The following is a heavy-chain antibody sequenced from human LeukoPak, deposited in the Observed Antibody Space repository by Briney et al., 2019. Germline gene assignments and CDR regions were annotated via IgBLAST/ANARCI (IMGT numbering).Heavy chain of an antibody. CDR2: ISEDGGST. Sequence: GGSLRLSCAASGFTFSSYGMHWVRQSPGKGLVWVARISEDGGSTIYADSVKGRFTISRDNAKNTLYLQMNSLRAEDTAVYYCARERMSAAGRGYWFDPWGQGTLVTVSS. CDR1: GFTFSSYG. J-gene: IGHJ5*02. CDR3: ARERMSAAGRGYWFDP. V-gene: IGHV3-74*01. D-gene: IGHD6-13*01.